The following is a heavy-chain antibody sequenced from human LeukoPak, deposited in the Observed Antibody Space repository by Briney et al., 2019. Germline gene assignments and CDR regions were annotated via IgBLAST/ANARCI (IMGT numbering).Heavy chain of an antibody. J-gene: IGHJ5*02. CDR2: MNPNSGNT. CDR3: ARVAYRPGGFDP. Sequence: GASVKVSCKASGYTFTSYDINWVRQATGQGLEWMGWMNPNSGNTGYAQKFQGRVTMTRNTSISTAYMELSSLGSEDTAVYYCARVAYRPGGFDPWGQGTLVTVSS. D-gene: IGHD4-11*01. V-gene: IGHV1-8*01. CDR1: GYTFTSYD.